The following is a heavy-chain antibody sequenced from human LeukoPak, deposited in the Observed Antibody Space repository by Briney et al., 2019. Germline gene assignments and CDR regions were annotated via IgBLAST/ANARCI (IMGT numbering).Heavy chain of an antibody. Sequence: GGSLRLSCAASGFTFSNAWMSWVRQAPGKGLEWVGRIKSKTDGGTTDYAAPVKGRFTISRDDSKNTLYLQMNSLKTEDIAVYYCTTRYDSSGYYYSYYYYGMDVWGQGTTVTVSS. J-gene: IGHJ6*02. CDR2: IKSKTDGGTT. CDR3: TTRYDSSGYYYSYYYYGMDV. V-gene: IGHV3-15*01. D-gene: IGHD3-22*01. CDR1: GFTFSNAW.